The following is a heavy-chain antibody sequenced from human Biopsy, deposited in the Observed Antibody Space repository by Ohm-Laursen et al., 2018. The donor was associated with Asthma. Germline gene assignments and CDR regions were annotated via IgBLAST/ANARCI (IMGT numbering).Heavy chain of an antibody. CDR1: GFTFSSFG. Sequence: SLRLSCAASGFTFSSFGIHWVRQAPGKGLEWVAVISYDGSDKYYADPVKGRFTISRDNSKNTLYLQMNSLRAEDTAVYYCARDAWELQKPYAYYFDYWGQGTLVTVSS. V-gene: IGHV3-30*03. CDR2: ISYDGSDK. CDR3: ARDAWELQKPYAYYFDY. D-gene: IGHD1-26*01. J-gene: IGHJ4*02.